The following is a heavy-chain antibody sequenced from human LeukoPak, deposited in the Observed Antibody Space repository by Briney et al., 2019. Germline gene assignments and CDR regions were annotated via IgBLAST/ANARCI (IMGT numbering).Heavy chain of an antibody. D-gene: IGHD2-21*02. CDR2: INHSGST. Sequence: SETLSLTCAVYGGSFSGYYWSWIRQPPGKGLEWIGEINHSGSTNYNPSLKGRVTISVDTSKNQFSLKLSSVTAADTAVYYCARGVVVTAILYYYYYMDVWGKGTTVTVSS. CDR3: ARGVVVTAILYYYYYMDV. V-gene: IGHV4-34*01. J-gene: IGHJ6*03. CDR1: GGSFSGYY.